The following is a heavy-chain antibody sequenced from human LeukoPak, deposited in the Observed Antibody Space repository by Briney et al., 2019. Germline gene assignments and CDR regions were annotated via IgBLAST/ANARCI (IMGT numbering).Heavy chain of an antibody. J-gene: IGHJ1*01. CDR2: ISGSGVST. Sequence: GGSLRLSCAASGFTFSSYAMSWVRQAPGKGLEWVSSISGSGVSTYYADSVKGRFTVSRDNSNNTLYVQMNSLRAEDTALYYCARSRSGSASWALQIFDNWGQGTLVTVSS. V-gene: IGHV3-23*01. CDR3: ARSRSGSASWALQIFDN. D-gene: IGHD2-2*01. CDR1: GFTFSSYA.